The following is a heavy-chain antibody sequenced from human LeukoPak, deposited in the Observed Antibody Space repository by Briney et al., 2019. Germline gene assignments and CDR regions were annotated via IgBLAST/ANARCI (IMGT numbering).Heavy chain of an antibody. CDR1: GYTFTSYG. Sequence: ASVKVSCKASGYTFTSYGISWVRQAPGQGLEWMGWTSAHNDDTNYAETLQGSLTMTTDISTSTAYMELTRLRSDDTAVYYCARDWDSRNDYFDPWGQGTLVIVSS. V-gene: IGHV1-18*01. CDR3: ARDWDSRNDYFDP. D-gene: IGHD1-1*01. J-gene: IGHJ4*02. CDR2: TSAHNDDT.